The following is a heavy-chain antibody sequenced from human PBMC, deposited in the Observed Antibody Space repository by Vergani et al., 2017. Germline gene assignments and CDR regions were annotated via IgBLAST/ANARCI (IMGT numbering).Heavy chain of an antibody. J-gene: IGHJ6*03. V-gene: IGHV4-30-2*01. CDR2: IFPSGNS. CDR1: GDSITNGGFS. CDR3: ARASLRALVGYYYYMDV. D-gene: IGHD3-16*02. Sequence: QVRLQESGPGLVKPSETLSLTCAVSGDSITNGGFSWNWIRQPPGKGPEWIGYIFPSGNSDYNPSLKNLVSISLDKSKNQFSLWVNSVTAADTAVYFCARASLRALVGYYYYMDVWGKGTTVTVSS.